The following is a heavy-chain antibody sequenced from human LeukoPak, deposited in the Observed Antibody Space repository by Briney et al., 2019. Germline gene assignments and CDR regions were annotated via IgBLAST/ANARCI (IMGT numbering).Heavy chain of an antibody. CDR2: ISYTGSV. D-gene: IGHD3-10*01. CDR3: ARYKMTSGGLDY. CDR1: GASISGSY. J-gene: IGHJ4*02. V-gene: IGHV4-59*01. Sequence: SETLSLTCTVSGASISGSYWSWTRQPPGKGLEWIGYISYTGSVNYNPSLKSRVTISVDTSKNQFFLSLSSVTAADTAVYYCARYKMTSGGLDYWGQGTLVTVSS.